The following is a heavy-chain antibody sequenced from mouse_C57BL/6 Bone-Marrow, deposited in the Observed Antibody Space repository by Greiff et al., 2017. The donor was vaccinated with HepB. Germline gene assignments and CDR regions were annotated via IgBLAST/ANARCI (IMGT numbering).Heavy chain of an antibody. CDR1: GYTFTSYW. J-gene: IGHJ3*01. CDR3: ARWGRGAWFAY. CDR2: IHPNSGST. Sequence: QVQLQQPGAELVKPGASVKLSCKASGYTFTSYWMHWVKQRPGQGLEWIGMIHPNSGSTNYNEKFKSKATLTVDKSSSTAYMQLSSLTSEDSAVYYCARWGRGAWFAYWGQGTLVTVSA. V-gene: IGHV1-64*01.